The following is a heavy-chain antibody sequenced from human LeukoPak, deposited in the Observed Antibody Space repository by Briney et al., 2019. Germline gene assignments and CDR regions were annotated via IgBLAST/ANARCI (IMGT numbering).Heavy chain of an antibody. J-gene: IGHJ4*02. D-gene: IGHD2-2*01. CDR1: GGTFSSYA. Sequence: ASVKVSCKASGGTFSSYAISWVRPAPGQGLEWMGWISAYNGNTNYAQKLQGRVTMTTDTSTSTAYMELRSLRSDDTAVYYCARDQGASDNIVVVPAGHDYWGQGTLVTVSS. V-gene: IGHV1-18*01. CDR2: ISAYNGNT. CDR3: ARDQGASDNIVVVPAGHDY.